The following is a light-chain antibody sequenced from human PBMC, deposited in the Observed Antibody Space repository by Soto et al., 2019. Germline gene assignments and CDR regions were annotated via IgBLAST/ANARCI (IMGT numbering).Light chain of an antibody. Sequence: DIVMTQSPDSLAVSLGERATINCKSSQSVLYSSNNENYLAWYQQEPGQPPKLLISWASTRESGVPDRFSGSGSGTDFTLTISSLQAEDVAVYYCQQYYTTPYTFGQGTKLEIK. J-gene: IGKJ2*01. CDR1: QSVLYSSNNENY. CDR3: QQYYTTPYT. V-gene: IGKV4-1*01. CDR2: WAS.